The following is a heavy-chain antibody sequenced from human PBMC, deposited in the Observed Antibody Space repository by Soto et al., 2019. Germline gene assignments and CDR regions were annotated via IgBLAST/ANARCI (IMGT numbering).Heavy chain of an antibody. CDR3: ARDRAAGGY. J-gene: IGHJ4*02. V-gene: IGHV3-48*03. Sequence: GGSLRLSCAASGFSFSNDEMNWVRQAPGKGLEWVAYISSGGDTIHYADSVRGRFTVSRDNARNSLSLQMNTLRVEDTALYYCARDRAAGGYWGQGTLVTVSS. D-gene: IGHD6-13*01. CDR1: GFSFSNDE. CDR2: ISSGGDTI.